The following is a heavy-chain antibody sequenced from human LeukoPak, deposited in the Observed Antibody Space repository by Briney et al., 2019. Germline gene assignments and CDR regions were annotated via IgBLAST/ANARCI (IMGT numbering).Heavy chain of an antibody. V-gene: IGHV4-59*01. CDR3: ARQYGSSGSPLDY. D-gene: IGHD3-22*01. CDR2: SFYSGST. Sequence: SETLSLTCSVSGDSMNSYYWSWIRQPPGKGLEWIGYSFYSGSTNYNPSLKSRVTTSVGTSKKQFSLKLSSVTAADTAVYYCARQYGSSGSPLDYWGQGTLVTVSS. CDR1: GDSMNSYY. J-gene: IGHJ4*02.